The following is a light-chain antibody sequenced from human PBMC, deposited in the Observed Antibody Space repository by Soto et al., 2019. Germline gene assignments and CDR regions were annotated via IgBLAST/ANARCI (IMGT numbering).Light chain of an antibody. CDR1: QSVSSNY. Sequence: EIVLTQSPGTLALSPGERATLSCRASQSVSSNYLAWYQQKPGQAPRLLIYGASSRATGIPDRFSGSGSGTDFTLTISGLEPEDFGVYYCQQFGSSLPWTFGQGTKVDIK. V-gene: IGKV3-20*01. CDR2: GAS. J-gene: IGKJ1*01. CDR3: QQFGSSLPWT.